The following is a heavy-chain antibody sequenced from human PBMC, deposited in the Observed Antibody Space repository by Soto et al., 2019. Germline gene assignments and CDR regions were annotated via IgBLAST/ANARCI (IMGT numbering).Heavy chain of an antibody. CDR2: IIPIFGTA. Sequence: SVKVSCKASGGTFSSYAISWVRQAPGQGLEWMGGIIPIFGTANYAQKFQGRVTITADESTSTAYMELSSLRSEDTAVYYCARGDYSGSYSWFDPWGQGTLVTVSS. D-gene: IGHD1-26*01. J-gene: IGHJ5*02. CDR1: GGTFSSYA. V-gene: IGHV1-69*13. CDR3: ARGDYSGSYSWFDP.